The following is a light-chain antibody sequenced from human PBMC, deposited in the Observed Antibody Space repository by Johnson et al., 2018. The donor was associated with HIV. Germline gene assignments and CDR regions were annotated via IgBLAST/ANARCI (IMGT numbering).Light chain of an antibody. J-gene: IGLJ1*01. CDR2: ENN. Sequence: QSVLTQPPSVSAAPGQKVTISCSGNTSKIENNYVSWYQQLPGTAPKLLIYENNKRPSGIPDRFSGSKSGTSATLGITGLQTGDEADYYCVTWDSSLSVYVLGTGTKVTVL. V-gene: IGLV1-51*02. CDR3: VTWDSSLSVYV. CDR1: TSKIENNY.